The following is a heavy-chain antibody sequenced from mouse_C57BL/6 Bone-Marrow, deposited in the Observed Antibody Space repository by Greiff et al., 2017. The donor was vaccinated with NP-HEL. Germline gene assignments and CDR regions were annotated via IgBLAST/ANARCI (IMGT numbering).Heavy chain of an antibody. Sequence: VQLQQSGPELVKPGASVKISCKASGYTFTDYYMNWVKQSHGKSLEWIGDINPNNGGTSYNQKFKGKATLTVDKSSSTAYMELRSLTSEDSAVYYCARPAQAKDYFDDWGQGTTLTVSS. J-gene: IGHJ2*01. D-gene: IGHD3-2*02. CDR1: GYTFTDYY. V-gene: IGHV1-26*01. CDR3: ARPAQAKDYFDD. CDR2: INPNNGGT.